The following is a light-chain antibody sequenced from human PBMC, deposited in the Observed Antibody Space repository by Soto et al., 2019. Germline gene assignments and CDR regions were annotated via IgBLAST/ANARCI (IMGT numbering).Light chain of an antibody. CDR1: KSDIGVYDF. CDR3: KSYAGSNTYV. CDR2: EVV. V-gene: IGLV2-8*01. J-gene: IGLJ1*01. Sequence: QSALTQPPSASGSPGQSVPISCTGTKSDIGVYDFVSWYQHHPGKAPRLIIYEVVQRPSGVPDRFSGSKSGNTASLTVSGLQAADEADYFCKSYAGSNTYVFGSGTKVPS.